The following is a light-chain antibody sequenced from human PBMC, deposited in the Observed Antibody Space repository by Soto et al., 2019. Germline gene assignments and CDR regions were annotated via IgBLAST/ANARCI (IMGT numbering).Light chain of an antibody. V-gene: IGLV1-44*01. CDR2: ESN. CDR3: AAWDDSRNGPV. CDR1: SANLGPNT. J-gene: IGLJ3*02. Sequence: QSVLTQPPSASGTPGQRVTISWSGTSANLGPNTVNWYQQAPGTAPKVLIYESNQRPSGVPDRFSASKSGTSASLAISGLQSEDEADYYCAAWDDSRNGPVLGGGTKLTVL.